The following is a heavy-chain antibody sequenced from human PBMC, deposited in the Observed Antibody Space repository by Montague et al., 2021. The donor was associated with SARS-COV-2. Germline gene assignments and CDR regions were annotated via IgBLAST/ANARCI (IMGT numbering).Heavy chain of an antibody. CDR3: TSGREGNYNVMDV. CDR1: GDSVSINSAT. Sequence: CAISGDSVSINSATWNWVRQSPSRGLEWLGRAYYSSKWYNDYALSVIGRLTINPDTSKNQFSLQLNSVTPEDTAIYYCTSGREGNYNVMDVWGQGTTVTVSS. V-gene: IGHV6-1*01. J-gene: IGHJ6*02. CDR2: AYYSSKWYN. D-gene: IGHD1-1*01.